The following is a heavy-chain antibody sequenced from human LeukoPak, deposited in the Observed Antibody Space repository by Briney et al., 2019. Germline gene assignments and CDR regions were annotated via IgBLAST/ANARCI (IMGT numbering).Heavy chain of an antibody. J-gene: IGHJ4*02. CDR3: ARGGSSSWYRGTLAFDY. CDR2: IYYSGST. D-gene: IGHD6-13*01. V-gene: IGHV4-61*01. CDR1: GGSFSSGSYY. Sequence: SETLSLTCTVSGGSFSSGSYYWSWIRQPPGKGLEWLGYIYYSGSTNYNPSLKSRVTISVDTSKNQFSLKLSSVTAADTAVYYCARGGSSSWYRGTLAFDYWGQGTLVTVSS.